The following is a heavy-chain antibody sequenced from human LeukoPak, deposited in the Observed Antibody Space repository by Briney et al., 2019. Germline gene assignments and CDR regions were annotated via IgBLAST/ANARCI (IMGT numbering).Heavy chain of an antibody. J-gene: IGHJ3*02. Sequence: GASVKVSCKASGYTFTGYYMHWVRQAPGQGLEWMGWINPNSGGTNYAQKFQGRVTMTRDTSISTAYMELSRLRSDDTAVYYGARGGIVRDGYNYFSGAFDIWGQGTMVTVSS. CDR1: GYTFTGYY. CDR3: ARGGIVRDGYNYFSGAFDI. D-gene: IGHD5-24*01. CDR2: INPNSGGT. V-gene: IGHV1-2*02.